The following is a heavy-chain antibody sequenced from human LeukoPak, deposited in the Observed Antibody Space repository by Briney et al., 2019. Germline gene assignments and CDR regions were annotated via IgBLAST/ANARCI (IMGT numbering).Heavy chain of an antibody. V-gene: IGHV1-2*06. J-gene: IGHJ4*02. Sequence: ASVKVSCKASGYTFTSYGISWVRQAPGQGLEWMGRINPNSGGTNYAQKFQGRVTMTRDTSISTAYMELSRLRSDDTAMYYCATLGRVDYWGQGTLVTVSS. CDR2: INPNSGGT. CDR1: GYTFTSYG. CDR3: ATLGRVDY.